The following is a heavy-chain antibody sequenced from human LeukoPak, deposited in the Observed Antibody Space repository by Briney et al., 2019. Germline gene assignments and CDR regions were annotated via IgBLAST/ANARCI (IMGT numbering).Heavy chain of an antibody. Sequence: GGSLRLSCAASGFTFSSYAMNWVRQAPGKGLEWVSAISGSGGSTYYADSVKGRFTLSRDNSKNTLYLQMNSLRAEDTAVYYCAATRYYYDSSGYSNFDYWGQGTLVTVSS. CDR2: ISGSGGST. J-gene: IGHJ4*02. D-gene: IGHD3-22*01. CDR1: GFTFSSYA. V-gene: IGHV3-23*01. CDR3: AATRYYYDSSGYSNFDY.